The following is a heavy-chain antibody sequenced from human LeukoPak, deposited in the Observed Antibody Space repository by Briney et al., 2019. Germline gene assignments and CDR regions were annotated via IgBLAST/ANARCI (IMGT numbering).Heavy chain of an antibody. J-gene: IGHJ2*01. Sequence: SETLSLTCTVSGGSISSYYWSWIRQPPGKGLEWIGCVYHSGSTTYNPSLKSRVTISVDTSKNQFSLKLSSVTAADTAVYYCARSPVRHIVVVIKHYWYFDLWGRGTLVTVSS. CDR1: GGSISSYY. V-gene: IGHV4-59*01. CDR2: VYHSGST. CDR3: ARSPVRHIVVVIKHYWYFDL. D-gene: IGHD3-22*01.